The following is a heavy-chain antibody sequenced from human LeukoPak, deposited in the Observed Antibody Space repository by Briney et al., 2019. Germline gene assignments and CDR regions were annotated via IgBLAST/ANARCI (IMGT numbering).Heavy chain of an antibody. CDR1: GGSFSGYY. CDR2: INRSGST. Sequence: SETLSLTCAVYGGSFSGYYWSWIRQPPGKGLEWIGEINRSGSTNYNPSLKSRVTISVDTSKNQFSLKLSSVTAADTAVYYCAREGYCSGGSCYGGRIDYWGQGTLVTVSS. CDR3: AREGYCSGGSCYGGRIDY. J-gene: IGHJ4*02. V-gene: IGHV4-34*01. D-gene: IGHD2-15*01.